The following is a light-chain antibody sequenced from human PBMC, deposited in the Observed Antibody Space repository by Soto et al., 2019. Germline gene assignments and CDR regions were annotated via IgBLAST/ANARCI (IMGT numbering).Light chain of an antibody. V-gene: IGKV3-20*01. J-gene: IGKJ1*01. CDR2: DAS. CDR3: QQTATSPLT. Sequence: EIVLTQSPGTLSLSPGERAIFSCRASQSVSNNYVAWYQQKPGQPPRLLIHDASNRATGIPDRFSGSGSGTDFTLTISRLEPEDFAVYYCQQTATSPLTFGQGTRVDIK. CDR1: QSVSNNY.